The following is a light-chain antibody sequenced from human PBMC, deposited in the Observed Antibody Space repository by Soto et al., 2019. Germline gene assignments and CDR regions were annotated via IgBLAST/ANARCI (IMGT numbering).Light chain of an antibody. CDR1: QSVLYDSKNQNY. CDR2: WAS. V-gene: IGKV4-1*01. J-gene: IGKJ5*01. CDR3: QQYYRSPLT. Sequence: TVMTQSPGSLAVSLGETATINCKSSQSVLYDSKNQNYLAWYQQKPGQPPKLLIYWASTRESGVPDRFRGSGSGTDFTLTITSLQAEDAAVYYCQQYYRSPLTFGQGTRLDMK.